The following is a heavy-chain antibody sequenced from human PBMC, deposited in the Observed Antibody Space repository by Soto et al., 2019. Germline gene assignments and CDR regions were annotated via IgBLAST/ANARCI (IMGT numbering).Heavy chain of an antibody. Sequence: PSETLSLTCAVYGGSFSGYYWTWIRQPPGTGLEWIGEINHSGSTNYNPSLKSRVTISVDTPKNQFSLKLSSVTAADTAVYYCARHPGYYDILTGYTTYYFDYWGQGILVTVSS. D-gene: IGHD3-9*01. CDR1: GGSFSGYY. J-gene: IGHJ4*02. CDR3: ARHPGYYDILTGYTTYYFDY. V-gene: IGHV4-34*01. CDR2: INHSGST.